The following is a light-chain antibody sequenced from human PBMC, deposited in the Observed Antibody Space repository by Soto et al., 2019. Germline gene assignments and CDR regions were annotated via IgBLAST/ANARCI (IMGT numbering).Light chain of an antibody. V-gene: IGLV2-14*01. CDR1: SRDVGGYKY. CDR2: EVS. CDR3: TSYRGSSTLV. J-gene: IGLJ2*01. Sequence: QSALTQPASVSGSPGQSITISCTGTSRDVGGYKYVSWYQHHPGKAPKLIIYEVSNRPSGVSNRFSGSKSGNTASLTISGLQAEDEADYYCTSYRGSSTLVFGGGTKLTVL.